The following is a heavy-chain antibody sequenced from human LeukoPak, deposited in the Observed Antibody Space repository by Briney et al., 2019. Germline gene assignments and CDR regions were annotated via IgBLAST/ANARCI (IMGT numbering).Heavy chain of an antibody. D-gene: IGHD3-9*01. CDR3: ARAPALQYFDWPNLGYYFEY. J-gene: IGHJ4*02. CDR2: INHSGST. Sequence: PSETLSLTCAVYGGSFSGYYWSWIRQPPGKGLEWVGEINHSGSTNYNPSLKSRVTISVDTSKNQFSLKLSSVTAADTVVYFSARAPALQYFDWPNLGYYFEYWGQGTLVIVSS. V-gene: IGHV4-34*01. CDR1: GGSFSGYY.